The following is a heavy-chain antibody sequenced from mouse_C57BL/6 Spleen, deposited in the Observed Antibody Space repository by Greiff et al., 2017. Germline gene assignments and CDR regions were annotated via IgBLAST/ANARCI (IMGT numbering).Heavy chain of an antibody. D-gene: IGHD1-1*01. J-gene: IGHJ3*01. V-gene: IGHV14-3*01. CDR3: ASDYYGSSYGWFAY. Sequence: EVQLQQSVAELVRPGASVTLSCTASGFNIKNTYMHWVKQRPEQGLEWIGRIAPANGNTKYAPKFQGKSTITADTSSNTAYLQLSSLTSEDTAIYYCASDYYGSSYGWFAYWGQGTLVTVSA. CDR1: GFNIKNTY. CDR2: IAPANGNT.